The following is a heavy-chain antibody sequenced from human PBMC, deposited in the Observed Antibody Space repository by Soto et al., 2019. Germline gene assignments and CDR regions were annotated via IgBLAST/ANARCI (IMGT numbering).Heavy chain of an antibody. D-gene: IGHD2-15*01. J-gene: IGHJ4*02. CDR2: IYSGGST. Sequence: GGSQRLSCAASGFTVSSNYMSWVRQAPGKGLEWVSVIYSGGSTYYADSVKGRFTISRDNSKNTLYLQMNSLRAEDTAVYYCASHCSGGSCYQVDYWGQGTLVTVSS. CDR3: ASHCSGGSCYQVDY. CDR1: GFTVSSNY. V-gene: IGHV3-53*01.